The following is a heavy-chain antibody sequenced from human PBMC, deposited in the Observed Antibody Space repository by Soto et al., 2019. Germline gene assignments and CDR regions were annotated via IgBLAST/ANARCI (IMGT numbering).Heavy chain of an antibody. V-gene: IGHV1-18*01. CDR2: ISVYNGNT. J-gene: IGHJ4*02. Sequence: ASVKVSCKTSGYTFSSYGISWVRQAPGQGLEWMGWISVYNGNTNYAQKHQGRVTMTTDTSTSTDYMELRSLRSDDTAVYYCARDRAILWSRGFDYWGQGTLVTVSS. D-gene: IGHD3-10*01. CDR1: GYTFSSYG. CDR3: ARDRAILWSRGFDY.